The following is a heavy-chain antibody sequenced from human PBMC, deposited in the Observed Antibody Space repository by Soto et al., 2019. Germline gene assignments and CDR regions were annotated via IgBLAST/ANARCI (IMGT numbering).Heavy chain of an antibody. J-gene: IGHJ5*02. CDR3: AKCGASKACIPTGFDP. CDR1: GFTFSNYA. Sequence: PGGSLRLSGAVSGFTFSNYAMAWVRQGPGKGLGYVARITGKGVSTYYAHSVKGRFTISRGSSKNTLYVQINSLTAEDTAIYSCAKCGASKACIPTGFDPWGQGTLVTVSS. V-gene: IGHV3-23*01. CDR2: ITGKGVST. D-gene: IGHD2-15*01.